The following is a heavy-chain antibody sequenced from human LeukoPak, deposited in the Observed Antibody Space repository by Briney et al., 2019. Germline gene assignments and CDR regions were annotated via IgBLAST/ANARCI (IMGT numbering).Heavy chain of an antibody. CDR2: VICSGGST. D-gene: IGHD2-21*01. J-gene: IGHJ4*02. Sequence: GGGLRLSSSASGVSSGSGAMSCVRRAAGQGVVGGASVICSGGSTYYADSVKGRFTISRDNSKNTLYLQMNSLRAEDTAVYYCATVGNDHICIGHRTSAWFVYSGQGTLVTGSS. CDR3: ATVGNDHICIGHRTSAWFVY. CDR1: GVSSGSGA. V-gene: IGHV3-23*01.